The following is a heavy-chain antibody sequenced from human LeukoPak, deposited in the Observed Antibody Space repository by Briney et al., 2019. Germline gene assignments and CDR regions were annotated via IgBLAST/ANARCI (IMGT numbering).Heavy chain of an antibody. CDR1: GFTLSSYS. Sequence: GGSLRLSCAASGFTLSSYSMNWVRQAPGRGLEWVSSISSSSSYIYYADSVKGRFTISRDNAKNSLYLQMNSLRAEDTAVYYCARVDYYDSSGANDYWGQGTLVTVSS. CDR3: ARVDYYDSSGANDY. D-gene: IGHD3-22*01. CDR2: ISSSSSYI. J-gene: IGHJ4*02. V-gene: IGHV3-21*01.